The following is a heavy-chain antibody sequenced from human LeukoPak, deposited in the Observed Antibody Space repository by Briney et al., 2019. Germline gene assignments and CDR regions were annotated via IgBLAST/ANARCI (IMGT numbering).Heavy chain of an antibody. V-gene: IGHV3-23*01. J-gene: IGHJ4*02. D-gene: IGHD6-13*01. CDR1: GFSFSNYA. CDR2: ISGSGGST. Sequence: GGSLRLSCAASGFSFSNYAMSWVRQAPGMGLEWVSGISGSGGSTYYADSVKGRFTISRDNSKNTLYLQMNSLGAEDTAVYYCAKDVSSWYNYWGQGTLVTVSS. CDR3: AKDVSSWYNY.